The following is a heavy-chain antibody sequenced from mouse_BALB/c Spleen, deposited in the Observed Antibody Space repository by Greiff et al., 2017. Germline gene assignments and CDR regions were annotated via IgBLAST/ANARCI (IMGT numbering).Heavy chain of an antibody. Sequence: DVQLVESGGGLVKPGGSLKLSCAASGFTFSDYYMYWVRQTPEKRLEWVATISDGGSYTYYPDSVKGRFTISRDNAKNNLYLQMSSLKSEDTAMYYCARGMDYWGQGTSVTVSS. J-gene: IGHJ4*01. CDR1: GFTFSDYY. CDR2: ISDGGSYT. CDR3: ARGMDY. V-gene: IGHV5-4*02.